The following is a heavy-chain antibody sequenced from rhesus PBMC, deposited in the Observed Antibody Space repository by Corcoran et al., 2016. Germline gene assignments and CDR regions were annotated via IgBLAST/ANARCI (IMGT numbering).Heavy chain of an antibody. D-gene: IGHD1-26*01. CDR2: INGNSGST. J-gene: IGHJ4*01. CDR1: GASISSYW. CDR3: ATYYWNRFDY. V-gene: IGHV4-80*01. Sequence: QVQLQESGPGLVKPSETLSLTCTVSGASISSYWWSWIRQPPGKGLEWIGEINGNSGSTTSTPSLKSRVTISRDTSKNQFSLKLSSVTAADTAVYYCATYYWNRFDYWGQGVLVTVSS.